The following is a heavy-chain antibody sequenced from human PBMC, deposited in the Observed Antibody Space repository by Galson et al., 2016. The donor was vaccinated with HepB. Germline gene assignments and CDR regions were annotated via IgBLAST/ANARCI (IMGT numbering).Heavy chain of an antibody. CDR1: GFIFSTHS. J-gene: IGHJ6*04. CDR3: ARASGGGYDWAYYYGMDV. Sequence: SLRLSCAGSGFIFSTHSMAWVRQAPGKGLEWVSLISSGSTYIYYADSVRGRFTISRDNAGNSLYLQMNTLRADDTAVYYCARASGGGYDWAYYYGMDVWGKGTTVTVSS. V-gene: IGHV3-21*01. D-gene: IGHD5-12*01. CDR2: ISSGSTYI.